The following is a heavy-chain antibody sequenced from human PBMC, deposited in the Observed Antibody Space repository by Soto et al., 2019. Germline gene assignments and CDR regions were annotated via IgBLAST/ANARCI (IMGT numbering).Heavy chain of an antibody. Sequence: QVQLVQSGAEVKKPGSSVKVSCKASGGTFSSYAISWVRQAPGQGLEWMGGIIPIFGTANYAQKFQGRVTITADESPSTAYMELSSLRAEDTAVYYCASPLYSSSQFDYWGQGTLVTVSS. CDR1: GGTFSSYA. CDR3: ASPLYSSSQFDY. V-gene: IGHV1-69*12. CDR2: IIPIFGTA. D-gene: IGHD6-6*01. J-gene: IGHJ4*02.